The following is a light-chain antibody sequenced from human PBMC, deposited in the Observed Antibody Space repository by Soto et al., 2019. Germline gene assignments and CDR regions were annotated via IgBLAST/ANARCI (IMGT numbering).Light chain of an antibody. Sequence: QSALTQPASVSGSPGQSITISCTGTSSDVGGYNFVSWYQQHPGKAPKLMIYEVSNRPSGVSNRFSGSKSGNTASLTISGLQAEDEADYYCTSYTSSITPCVFGTGTKLTVL. V-gene: IGLV2-14*01. CDR1: SSDVGGYNF. CDR3: TSYTSSITPCV. J-gene: IGLJ1*01. CDR2: EVS.